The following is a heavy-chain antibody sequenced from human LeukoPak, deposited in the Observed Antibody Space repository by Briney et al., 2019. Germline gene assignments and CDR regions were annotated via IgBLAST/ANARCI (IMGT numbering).Heavy chain of an antibody. D-gene: IGHD3-22*01. CDR1: GYTFTGYY. J-gene: IGHJ1*01. Sequence: AASVKVSCKASGYTFTGYYMHWVRQAPGQGLEWMGWINPNSGGTNYVQKFQGRVTMTRDTSISTAYMELSRLRSDDTAVYYCARAYYYDSSGYYDAEYFQHWGQGTLVTVSS. V-gene: IGHV1-2*02. CDR2: INPNSGGT. CDR3: ARAYYYDSSGYYDAEYFQH.